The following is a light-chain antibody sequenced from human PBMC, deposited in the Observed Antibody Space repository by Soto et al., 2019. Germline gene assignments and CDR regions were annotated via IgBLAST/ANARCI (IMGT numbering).Light chain of an antibody. Sequence: QSALTQPASVSGSPGQSITISCTGTSSDVGGYNYVSGYQQHPGKAPKLMIYDVSNRPSGVSNRFSDSKSGNTASLTISGLQAEDEADYYSSSYTSSSLVVFGGGTKVTVL. CDR1: SSDVGGYNY. V-gene: IGLV2-14*01. CDR2: DVS. CDR3: SSYTSSSLVV. J-gene: IGLJ2*01.